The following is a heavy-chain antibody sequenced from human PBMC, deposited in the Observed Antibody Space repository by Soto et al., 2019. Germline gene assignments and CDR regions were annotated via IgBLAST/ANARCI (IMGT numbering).Heavy chain of an antibody. CDR1: GYTFSTYA. CDR2: INGGNGNT. J-gene: IGHJ3*02. CDR3: AREGCTNGVCYDNAFDI. D-gene: IGHD2-8*01. Sequence: ASVKVSCKASGYTFSTYAIHWVRQAPGQRLEWVAWINGGNGNTKHSQRFQGRVTITRDTSASTAYMELNSLKSEDTAVYYCAREGCTNGVCYDNAFDIWGQGTMVTVSS. V-gene: IGHV1-3*01.